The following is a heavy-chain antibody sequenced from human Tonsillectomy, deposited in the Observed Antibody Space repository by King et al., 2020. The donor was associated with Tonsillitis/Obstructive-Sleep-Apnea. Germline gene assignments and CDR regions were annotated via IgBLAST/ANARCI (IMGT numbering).Heavy chain of an antibody. Sequence: VQLVESGGGLVQPGGSLRLSCAASGFTFSTYWMTWVRQAPGKGLEWVANIKQDGSEIYYVESVKGRFTISRDNAKNSLYLQMNSLRPEDTAVYYCARDFTGYCSGGNCYSSGENYWGQGTLVTVSS. D-gene: IGHD2-15*01. CDR1: GFTFSTYW. J-gene: IGHJ4*02. CDR2: IKQDGSEI. CDR3: ARDFTGYCSGGNCYSSGENY. V-gene: IGHV3-7*04.